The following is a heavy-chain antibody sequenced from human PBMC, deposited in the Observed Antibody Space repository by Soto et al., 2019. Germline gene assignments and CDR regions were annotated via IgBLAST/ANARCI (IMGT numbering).Heavy chain of an antibody. V-gene: IGHV3-33*01. D-gene: IGHD4-17*01. J-gene: IGHJ3*02. CDR3: ARDLSGDYGALDT. Sequence: PGGSLRLSCAASGFTFSSYGMHWARQAPGKGLEWVAVIWYDGSNKVYADSVKGRFTISRDNSKNTLYLQMNSLRAEDTAVYYCARDLSGDYGALDTWGQGTMVTVSS. CDR1: GFTFSSYG. CDR2: IWYDGSNK.